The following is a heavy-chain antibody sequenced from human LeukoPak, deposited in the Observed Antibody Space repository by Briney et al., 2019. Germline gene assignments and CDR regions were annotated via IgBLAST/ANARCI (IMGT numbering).Heavy chain of an antibody. Sequence: GGSLRLSCAASGFTFSTYAMSWVRQAPGKGLEWVVVISFDGSKKYYADSVKGRITISRDNSNNMLYLQMNSLRTEDTAVYYCARAQRVTMIEVVISAFDIWGQGTLVTVSS. J-gene: IGHJ3*02. V-gene: IGHV3-30*04. D-gene: IGHD3-22*01. CDR1: GFTFSTYA. CDR3: ARAQRVTMIEVVISAFDI. CDR2: ISFDGSKK.